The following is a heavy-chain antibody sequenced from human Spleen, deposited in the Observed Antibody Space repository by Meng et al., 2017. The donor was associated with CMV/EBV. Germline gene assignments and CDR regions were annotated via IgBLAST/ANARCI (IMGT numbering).Heavy chain of an antibody. CDR3: ARPPSIAAAGSDDY. J-gene: IGHJ4*02. D-gene: IGHD6-13*01. Sequence: SGYTFTGYYMHWGRQALGQGLEWMGWINPNSGGTNYAQKFQGRVTMTRDTSISTAYMELSRLRSDDTAVYYCARPPSIAAAGSDDYWGQGTLVTVSS. V-gene: IGHV1-2*02. CDR1: GYTFTGYY. CDR2: INPNSGGT.